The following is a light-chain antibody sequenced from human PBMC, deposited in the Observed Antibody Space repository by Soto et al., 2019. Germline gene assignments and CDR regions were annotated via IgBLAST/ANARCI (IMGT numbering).Light chain of an antibody. CDR2: KAS. Sequence: DIQMTQSPSTLSASVGDRVTITCRASQGISSWLAWYQQKPGKAPKLLIYKASSLESGVPSRFSDSRSGTEFPLTISSLQTDDFATYYCQQYNSYSQTLGQGTKLEIK. J-gene: IGKJ2*01. V-gene: IGKV1-5*03. CDR1: QGISSW. CDR3: QQYNSYSQT.